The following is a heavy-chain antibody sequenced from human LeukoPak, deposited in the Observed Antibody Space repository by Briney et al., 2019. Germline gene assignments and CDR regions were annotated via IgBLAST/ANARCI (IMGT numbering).Heavy chain of an antibody. V-gene: IGHV3-23*01. J-gene: IGHJ4*02. CDR1: GLIFSSYA. CDR2: ITGNSGTT. CDR3: AKGIGDIVVVPAAIGYDY. Sequence: PRGSLRLSCAASGLIFSSYAMTWVRQAPGKGLEWVSSITGNSGTTKYADSVKGRFTMSRDNSRNTLYLQMDSLRAEDTAVYYCAKGIGDIVVVPAAIGYDYWGQGTLVTVST. D-gene: IGHD2-2*02.